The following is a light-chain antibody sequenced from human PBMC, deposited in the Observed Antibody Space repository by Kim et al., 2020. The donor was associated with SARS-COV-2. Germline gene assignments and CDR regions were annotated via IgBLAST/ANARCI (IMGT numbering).Light chain of an antibody. V-gene: IGKV3-11*01. Sequence: PGERATLSCRASHHVGQYVAWYQQKPGQAPRLLIYDASNRATGIPDRFSGSGSATDFTLTISSLEPEDSAVYYCQHRSHWPPTLHTFGQGTKLEI. CDR2: DAS. CDR1: HHVGQY. J-gene: IGKJ2*01. CDR3: QHRSHWPPTLHT.